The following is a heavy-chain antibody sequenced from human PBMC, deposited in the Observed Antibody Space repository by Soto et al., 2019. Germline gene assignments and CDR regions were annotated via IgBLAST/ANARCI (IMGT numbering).Heavy chain of an antibody. CDR1: GFTFDDYG. Sequence: GGSLRLSCAASGFTFDDYGMSWVRQAPGKGLEWVSGINWNGGSTGYADSVKGRFTISRDNSKNTLYLQMNSLRAEDTAVYYCAKETSGTPYFQHWGQGTLVTVSS. D-gene: IGHD1-1*01. V-gene: IGHV3-20*04. CDR2: INWNGGST. J-gene: IGHJ1*01. CDR3: AKETSGTPYFQH.